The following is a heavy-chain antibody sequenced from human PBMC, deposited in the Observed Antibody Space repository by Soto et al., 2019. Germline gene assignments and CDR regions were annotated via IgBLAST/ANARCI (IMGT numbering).Heavy chain of an antibody. CDR2: ISGSGGST. J-gene: IGHJ1*01. Sequence: QPGGSLRLSCAASGFTFSSYAMSWVRQAPGKGLEWVSAISGSGGSTYYADSVKGRFTISRDNSKNTLYLQMNSLRAEDTAVYYCAKDFVPYSSGWHEYFQHWGQGTLVTVSS. D-gene: IGHD6-19*01. CDR1: GFTFSSYA. CDR3: AKDFVPYSSGWHEYFQH. V-gene: IGHV3-23*01.